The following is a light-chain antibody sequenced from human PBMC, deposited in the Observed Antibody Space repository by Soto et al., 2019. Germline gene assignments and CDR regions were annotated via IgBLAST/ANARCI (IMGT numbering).Light chain of an antibody. CDR2: TNN. J-gene: IGLJ1*01. CDR3: AAWDGSLNVYV. CDR1: SSSIGSNS. Sequence: QSVLTQPPSASGTHGQRVTISCSGSSSSIGSNSVNWYQQLPRTAPKVLIYTNNQRPSGVPDRFSGSKSGTSASLAISGLQSEDEADYSCAAWDGSLNVYVFGTGTKLTVL. V-gene: IGLV1-44*01.